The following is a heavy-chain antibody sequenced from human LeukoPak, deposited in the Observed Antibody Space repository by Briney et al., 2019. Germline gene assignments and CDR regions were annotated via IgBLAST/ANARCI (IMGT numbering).Heavy chain of an antibody. CDR2: INSDGSST. Sequence: GGSLRLSCAASGFTFSSYWMHWVRQAPGKGLVWVSRINSDGSSTSYADSVKGRFTISRDNAKNTLYLQMNSLRAEDTAVYYCARGAGSSWFHHWGQGTLVIVSS. CDR1: GFTFSSYW. V-gene: IGHV3-74*01. CDR3: ARGAGSSWFHH. J-gene: IGHJ5*02. D-gene: IGHD4/OR15-4a*01.